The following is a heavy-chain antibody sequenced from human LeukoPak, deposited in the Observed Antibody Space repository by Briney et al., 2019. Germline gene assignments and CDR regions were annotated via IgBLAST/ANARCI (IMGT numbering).Heavy chain of an antibody. Sequence: SVKLSCNASGGTFSSYAISWVRQPPAQGLEWMGRIIPILGIANYAQKFQGRVTITADKSTSTAYMELSSLRSEDTAVYYCASGIVGALDYWGQGTLVTVSS. CDR3: ASGIVGALDY. D-gene: IGHD1-26*01. CDR2: IIPILGIA. V-gene: IGHV1-69*04. CDR1: GGTFSSYA. J-gene: IGHJ4*02.